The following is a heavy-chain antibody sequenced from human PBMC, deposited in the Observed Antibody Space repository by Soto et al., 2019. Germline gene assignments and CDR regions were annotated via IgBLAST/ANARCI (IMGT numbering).Heavy chain of an antibody. Sequence: QIALQESGPTVVKPTQTLTLTCTFSGFSLTTTGEGVGWIRNAPGKDLEWLALVYWNDERRYSPSLKSRLTSTQDTSKTQVVLTMTYMDPVDTATYFCAHYDISGYFSHFDSWGQGTLVTVSS. CDR1: GFSLTTTGEG. CDR2: VYWNDER. CDR3: AHYDISGYFSHFDS. J-gene: IGHJ4*02. V-gene: IGHV2-5*01. D-gene: IGHD3-22*01.